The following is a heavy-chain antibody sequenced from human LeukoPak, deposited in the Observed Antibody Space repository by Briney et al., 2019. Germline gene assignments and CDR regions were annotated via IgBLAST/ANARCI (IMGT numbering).Heavy chain of an antibody. CDR2: ISHDGNNE. Sequence: GGSLRLSCAASGFTFSTFGIHWVRQAPGKGLEWVAAISHDGNNEYYTDSVKGRFTISRDNSKNMIYLQMNSLRGEDSAVYYCAKVNNYDHYWGQGTLVTVSS. D-gene: IGHD3-22*01. V-gene: IGHV3-30*18. CDR3: AKVNNYDHY. J-gene: IGHJ4*02. CDR1: GFTFSTFG.